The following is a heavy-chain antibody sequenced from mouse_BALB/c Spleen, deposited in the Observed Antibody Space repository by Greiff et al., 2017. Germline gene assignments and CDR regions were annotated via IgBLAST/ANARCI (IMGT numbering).Heavy chain of an antibody. J-gene: IGHJ1*01. Sequence: QVTLKVSGPGILQPSQTLSLTCSFSGFSLSTSGMGVSWIRQPSGKGLEWLAHIYWDDDKRYNPSLKSRLTISKDTSSNQVFLKITSVDTADTATYYCARRGTGTGWYFDVWGAGTTVTVSS. D-gene: IGHD4-1*01. CDR3: ARRGTGTGWYFDV. CDR2: IYWDDDK. V-gene: IGHV8-12*01. CDR1: GFSLSTSGMG.